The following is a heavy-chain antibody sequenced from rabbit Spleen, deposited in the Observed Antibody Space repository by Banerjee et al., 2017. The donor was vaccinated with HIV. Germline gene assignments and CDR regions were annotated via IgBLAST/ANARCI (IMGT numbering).Heavy chain of an antibody. CDR2: IYAGDSGDT. J-gene: IGHJ4*01. CDR1: GFSFSSRYY. V-gene: IGHV1S40*01. Sequence: QSLEESGGDLVKPGASLTLTCTASGFSFSSRYYMCWVRQAPGKGLEWIACIYAGDSGDTYYASWAKGRFTISKTSSTTVTLQMTSLTAADTATYFCARETSSGYNIPNLWGPGTLVTVS. CDR3: ARETSSGYNIPNL. D-gene: IGHD1-1*01.